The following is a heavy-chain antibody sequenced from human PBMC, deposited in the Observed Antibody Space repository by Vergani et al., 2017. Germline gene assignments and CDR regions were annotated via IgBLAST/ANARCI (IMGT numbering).Heavy chain of an antibody. Sequence: EVQLLESGGGLVQPGGSLRLSCAASGFTFSSYAMSWVRQAPGKGLEWVSAISGSGGSTYYADSVKGRFTISRDNSKNTLFLQMNSLKGEDTAVYYCAKAPDRQLERRFWFDPWGQGTLVTV. CDR3: AKAPDRQLERRFWFDP. J-gene: IGHJ5*02. CDR1: GFTFSSYA. V-gene: IGHV3-23*01. D-gene: IGHD1-1*01. CDR2: ISGSGGST.